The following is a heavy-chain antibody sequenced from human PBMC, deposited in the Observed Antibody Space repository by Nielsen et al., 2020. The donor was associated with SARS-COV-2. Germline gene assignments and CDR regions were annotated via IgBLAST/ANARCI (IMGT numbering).Heavy chain of an antibody. Sequence: GGSLRLSCAASGFTFSSYAMSWVRQAPGKGLEWVSAISGSGGSTYCADSVKGRFTISRDNSKNTLYLQMNSLRAEDTAVYYCAKRPSYYYGSGSYAYWGQGTLVTVSS. CDR1: GFTFSSYA. V-gene: IGHV3-23*01. J-gene: IGHJ4*02. D-gene: IGHD3-10*01. CDR2: ISGSGGST. CDR3: AKRPSYYYGSGSYAY.